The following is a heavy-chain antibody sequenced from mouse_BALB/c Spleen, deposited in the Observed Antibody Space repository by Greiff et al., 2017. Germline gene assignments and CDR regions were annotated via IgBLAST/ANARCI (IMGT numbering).Heavy chain of an antibody. J-gene: IGHJ4*01. Sequence: EVQLVESGPSLVKPSHTLSLTCSVTGYSITSGYWNWIRKFPGNNLEYMGYISYSGSTYYNPSLKSRISITLDTSKNQYYLQLNSVTTEDTATYYYARSIATAAIAMDYWGQGTSVTVSS. CDR2: ISYSGST. CDR3: ARSIATAAIAMDY. V-gene: IGHV3-8*02. D-gene: IGHD1-2*01. CDR1: GYSITSGY.